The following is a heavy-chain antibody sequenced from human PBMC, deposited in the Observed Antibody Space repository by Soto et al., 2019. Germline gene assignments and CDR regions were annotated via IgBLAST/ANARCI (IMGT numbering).Heavy chain of an antibody. CDR2: IKQDGSEK. CDR1: GFTFSSYW. V-gene: IGHV3-7*01. CDR3: ARDIGYQPNWFDP. J-gene: IGHJ5*02. Sequence: GGSLRLSCAASGFTFSSYWMSWVRQAPGKGLEWVANIKQDGSEKYYVDSVKGRFTISRDNAKNSLYLQMNSLRAEDTAVYYCARDIGYQPNWFDPWGQGTLVTVSS. D-gene: IGHD2-2*01.